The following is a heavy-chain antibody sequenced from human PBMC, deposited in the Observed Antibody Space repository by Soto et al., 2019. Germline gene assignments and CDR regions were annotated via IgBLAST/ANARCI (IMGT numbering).Heavy chain of an antibody. D-gene: IGHD3-22*01. V-gene: IGHV3-23*01. Sequence: GGSLRLSCAASGFTFSSYAMSWVRQAPGKGLEWVSAISGSGGSTYYADSVKGRFTISRDNSKNTMYLQMNSLRAEDTAVYYCAKDYYDSSGYYYDYWGQGTLVTVSS. CDR2: ISGSGGST. J-gene: IGHJ4*02. CDR1: GFTFSSYA. CDR3: AKDYYDSSGYYYDY.